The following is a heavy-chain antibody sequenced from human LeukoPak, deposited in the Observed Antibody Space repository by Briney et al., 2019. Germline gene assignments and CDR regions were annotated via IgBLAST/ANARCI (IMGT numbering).Heavy chain of an antibody. J-gene: IGHJ4*02. V-gene: IGHV3-49*04. CDR1: GFTFGDYA. D-gene: IGHD3-22*01. CDR2: IRSKAYGGTT. CDR3: TRGFYYDSSGYYYPVGYFDY. Sequence: PGRSLRLSCTASGFTFGDYAMSWVRQAPGKGLEWVGFIRSKAYGGTTEYAASVKGRFTISRDDSKSIAYLQMNSLKTEDTAVYYCTRGFYYDSSGYYYPVGYFDYWGQGTPVTVSS.